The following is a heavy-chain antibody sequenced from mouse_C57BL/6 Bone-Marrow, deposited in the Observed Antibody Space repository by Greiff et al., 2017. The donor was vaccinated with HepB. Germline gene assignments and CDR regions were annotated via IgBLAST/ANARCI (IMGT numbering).Heavy chain of an antibody. Sequence: VQLQQSGAELVKPGASVKMSCKASGYTFTTYPIEWMKQNHGKSLEWIGNFHPYNDDTKYNEKFKGKATLTVEKSSSTVYLELSRLTSDDSAVYYSARRGGIYYDYDDYAMDYWGQGTSVTVSS. CDR3: ARRGGIYYDYDDYAMDY. CDR1: GYTFTTYP. CDR2: FHPYNDDT. J-gene: IGHJ4*01. V-gene: IGHV1-47*01. D-gene: IGHD2-4*01.